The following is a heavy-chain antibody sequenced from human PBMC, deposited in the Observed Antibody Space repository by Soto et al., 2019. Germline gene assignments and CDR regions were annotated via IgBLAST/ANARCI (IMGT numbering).Heavy chain of an antibody. Sequence: PGESLKISCKGSGYSFAGYWITWVRQKPGKGLEWMGRIAPSGSQTYYSPSFRGHVTISVTKSITTVFLQWSSLRASDTTMYYCARQIYDSDTGPNCKYYFDXWGQGTPVTVSX. CDR3: ARQIYDSDTGPNCKYYFDX. D-gene: IGHD3-22*01. CDR2: IAPSGSQT. J-gene: IGHJ4*02. V-gene: IGHV5-10-1*01. CDR1: GYSFAGYW.